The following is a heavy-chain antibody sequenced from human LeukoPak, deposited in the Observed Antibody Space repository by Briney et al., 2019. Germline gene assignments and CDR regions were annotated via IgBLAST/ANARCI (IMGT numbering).Heavy chain of an antibody. CDR3: ARKEGSIAARIDY. V-gene: IGHV4-38-2*02. CDR2: IYHSGST. CDR1: GYSISRGYY. J-gene: IGHJ4*02. Sequence: KPSETPSLTCTVSGYSISRGYYWGWIRQPPGKGLEGIGSIYHSGSTYYNPSLKSRVTISVDTSKNQFSLKLSSVTAADTAVYYCARKEGSIAARIDYWGQGTLVTVSS. D-gene: IGHD6-6*01.